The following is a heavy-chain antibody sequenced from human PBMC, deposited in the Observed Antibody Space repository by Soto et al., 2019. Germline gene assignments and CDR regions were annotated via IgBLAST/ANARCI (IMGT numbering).Heavy chain of an antibody. J-gene: IGHJ5*02. V-gene: IGHV4-34*01. CDR3: ARAYSSGWYWFDP. D-gene: IGHD6-19*01. CDR1: GGSFSGYY. CDR2: IDHSGSP. Sequence: SETLSLTCAVYGGSFSGYYWSWIRQPPGKGLEWIGEIDHSGSPNYNPSLKSRVTMSIDTSKSQFSLKLKSVTAADTAVYFCARAYSSGWYWFDPWGQGILVTSPQ.